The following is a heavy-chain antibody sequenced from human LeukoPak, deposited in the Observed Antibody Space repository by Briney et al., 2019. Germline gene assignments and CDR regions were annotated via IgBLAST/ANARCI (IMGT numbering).Heavy chain of an antibody. Sequence: SVKVSCKASGGTFSSYAISWVRQAPGQGLEWMGGIIPIFGTANYAQKFQGRVTITADESASTAYMELSSLRSEDTAVYYCARATAAGTGGYYYYYMDVWGKGTTVTVSS. J-gene: IGHJ6*03. V-gene: IGHV1-69*13. CDR3: ARATAAGTGGYYYYYMDV. CDR2: IIPIFGTA. CDR1: GGTFSSYA. D-gene: IGHD6-13*01.